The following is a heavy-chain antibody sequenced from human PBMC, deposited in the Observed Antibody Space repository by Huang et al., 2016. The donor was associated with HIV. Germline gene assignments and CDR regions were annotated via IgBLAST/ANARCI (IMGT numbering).Heavy chain of an antibody. CDR3: ATVYRRFRNHDSGDYYFDY. CDR1: GYTLTEFS. V-gene: IGHV1-24*01. CDR2: VDPEDGET. J-gene: IGHJ4*02. D-gene: IGHD3-22*01. Sequence: QAQLVQSGAEVKKPGASVKVSCKVSGYTLTEFSLHWVRKAPGKGLEWRGGVDPEDGETIYAQKFQGRGTMTEDTSTDTAYMELSSLRSEDTAVYYCATVYRRFRNHDSGDYYFDYWDQGTLVTVSS.